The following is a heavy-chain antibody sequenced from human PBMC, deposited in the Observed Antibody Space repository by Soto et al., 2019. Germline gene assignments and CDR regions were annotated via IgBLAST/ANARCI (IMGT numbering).Heavy chain of an antibody. CDR3: AIDLKTAEPYQPPFY. V-gene: IGHV3-23*01. CDR2: ISGSGGST. Sequence: LASAAPDVCCDRYCISCAVLGSEKGLEWVSAISGSGGSTYHAHSVKGRFTISRDNSKNTLYLQTNSLRAEDTAVYYCAIDLKTAEPYQPPFYCGPGTLRTVSS. D-gene: IGHD7-27*01. CDR1: DVCCDRYC. J-gene: IGHJ4*02.